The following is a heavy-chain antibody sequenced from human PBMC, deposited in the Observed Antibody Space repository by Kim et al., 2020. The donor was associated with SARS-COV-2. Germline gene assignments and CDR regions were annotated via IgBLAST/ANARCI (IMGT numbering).Heavy chain of an antibody. CDR2: EK. D-gene: IGHD2-15*01. CDR3: ARDWVVAAFDY. Sequence: EKQYVDSVKGRFTISRDNAKNSPYLQMNSLRAEDTAVYYCARDWVVAAFDYWGQGTLVTVSS. J-gene: IGHJ4*02. V-gene: IGHV3-7*01.